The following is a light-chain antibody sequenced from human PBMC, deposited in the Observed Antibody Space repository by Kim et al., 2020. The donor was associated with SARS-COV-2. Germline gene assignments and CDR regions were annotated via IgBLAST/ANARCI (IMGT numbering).Light chain of an antibody. J-gene: IGLJ1*01. CDR2: YDS. V-gene: IGLV3-21*04. CDR3: QVWDSSSDRPGV. Sequence: SYELTQPPSVSVAPGKTARITCEGNNIGSKLVHWYQQKPGQAPLLVIYYDSDRPSGIPERFSGSNSGNTATLTISWVEAGDEADYYCQVWDSSSDRPGVFGTGTKVTVL. CDR1: NIGSKL.